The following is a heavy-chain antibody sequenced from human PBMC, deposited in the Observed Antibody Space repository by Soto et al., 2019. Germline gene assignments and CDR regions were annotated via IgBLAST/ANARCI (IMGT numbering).Heavy chain of an antibody. CDR2: IYSGGST. J-gene: IGHJ6*02. V-gene: IGHV3-53*01. CDR1: GFTVSSNY. CDR3: ARDKSGGIPEEYYYGMDV. Sequence: GGSLRLSCAASGFTVSSNYMSWVRQAPGKGLEWVSVIYSGGSTYYADSVKGRFTISRDNSKNTLYLQMNSQRAEDTAVYYCARDKSGGIPEEYYYGMDVWGQGTTVTVSS. D-gene: IGHD1-26*01.